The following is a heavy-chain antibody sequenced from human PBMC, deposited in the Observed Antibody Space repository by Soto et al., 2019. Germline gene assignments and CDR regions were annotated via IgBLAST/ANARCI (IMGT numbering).Heavy chain of an antibody. V-gene: IGHV3-33*06. Sequence: QVQLVESGGGVVQPGTSLRLSCAASGFTFSHYGIHWVRQAPGKGLERVALTWSGGRGENYADSVRGRFTVSRDNSKTTVYLQMNSLRVEDTAVYYCAKDDDTSSHFSLLDFRGQGTLVTVSS. CDR2: TWSGGRGE. CDR3: AKDDDTSSHFSLLDF. D-gene: IGHD3-22*01. CDR1: GFTFSHYG. J-gene: IGHJ4*02.